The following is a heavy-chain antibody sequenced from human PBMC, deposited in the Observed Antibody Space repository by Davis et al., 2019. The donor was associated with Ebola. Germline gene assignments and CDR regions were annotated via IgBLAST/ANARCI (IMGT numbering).Heavy chain of an antibody. CDR1: GFTFSNVW. CDR2: ISYDGSNK. Sequence: GESLKISCAASGFTFSNVWMNWVRQAPGKGLEWVAVISYDGSNKYYADSVKGRFTISRDNSKNTLYLQMNSLRAEDTAVYYCARARYCSSTSCYTAADAFDIWGQGTMVTVSS. CDR3: ARARYCSSTSCYTAADAFDI. V-gene: IGHV3-30-3*01. J-gene: IGHJ3*02. D-gene: IGHD2-2*02.